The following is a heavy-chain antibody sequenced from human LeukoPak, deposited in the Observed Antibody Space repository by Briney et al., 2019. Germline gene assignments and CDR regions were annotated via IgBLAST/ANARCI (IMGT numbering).Heavy chain of an antibody. D-gene: IGHD2-8*01. CDR2: IKRKTDGGTT. V-gene: IGHV3-15*01. J-gene: IGHJ4*02. CDR1: GFTFSNAW. CDR3: TTWGALID. Sequence: PGGSLRLSCGASGFTFSNAWMSWVRQAPGKGLEWVGRIKRKTDGGTTDYAAPVKGRFTISRDDSKNTLYLQMNSLKTEDTAVYYCTTWGALIDWGRGTLVTVSS.